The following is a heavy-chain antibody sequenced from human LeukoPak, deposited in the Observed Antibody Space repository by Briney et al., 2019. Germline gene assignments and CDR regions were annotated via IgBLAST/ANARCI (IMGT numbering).Heavy chain of an antibody. CDR2: IIPIFGTA. Sequence: SVKVSCKASGGTFSSYAISWVRQAPGQGLEWMGGIIPIFGTANYAQKFQGRVTITADESTSTAYMELSSLRSEDTAVYYCARDGYYGSGSYPPKGPLDYWGQGTLVTVSS. CDR1: GGTFSSYA. V-gene: IGHV1-69*13. CDR3: ARDGYYGSGSYPPKGPLDY. J-gene: IGHJ4*02. D-gene: IGHD3-10*01.